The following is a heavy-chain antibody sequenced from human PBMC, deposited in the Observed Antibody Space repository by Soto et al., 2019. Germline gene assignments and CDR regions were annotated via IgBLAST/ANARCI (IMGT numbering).Heavy chain of an antibody. Sequence: LRLSCAASGFTFSDYWMTWVRQAPGKGLEWVASIKEDGSGKYYVDSVKGRYTISRDNAKNSLFLQMSSLSAEDTALYYCARAISSAGGYWGQGTQVTVSS. J-gene: IGHJ4*02. D-gene: IGHD2-21*01. V-gene: IGHV3-7*01. CDR1: GFTFSDYW. CDR3: ARAISSAGGY. CDR2: IKEDGSGK.